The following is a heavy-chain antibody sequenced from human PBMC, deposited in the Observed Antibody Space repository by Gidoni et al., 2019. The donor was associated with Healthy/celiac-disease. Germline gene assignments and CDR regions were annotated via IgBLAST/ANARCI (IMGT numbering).Heavy chain of an antibody. CDR2: IIPILGIA. CDR1: GGTFSSYA. D-gene: IGHD2-2*01. Sequence: QVQLVQSGAEVKKPGSSVKVSCKASGGTFSSYAISWVRQAPGQGLEWMGRIIPILGIANYAQKFQGRVTITADKSTSTAYMELSSLRSEDTAVYYCARGVPTTPHAKLIWAHWFDPWGQGTLVTVSS. J-gene: IGHJ5*02. V-gene: IGHV1-69*09. CDR3: ARGVPTTPHAKLIWAHWFDP.